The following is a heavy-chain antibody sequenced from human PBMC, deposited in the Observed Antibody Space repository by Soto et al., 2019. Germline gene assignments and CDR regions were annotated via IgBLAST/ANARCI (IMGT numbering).Heavy chain of an antibody. V-gene: IGHV3-74*01. Sequence: EVQLVESGGGLVQPGGSLRLSCAASGFTFSSYWMHWVRQAPGKGLVWVSRINSDGSSTSYADSVKGRFTISRDNTKXXXXXXXXXXXXXXXXXXXXARGGYGSGSYYNVYYYYYMDVWGNGTTVTVSS. J-gene: IGHJ6*03. CDR3: ARGGYGSGSYYNVYYYYYMDV. CDR1: GFTFSSYW. D-gene: IGHD3-10*01. CDR2: INSDGSST.